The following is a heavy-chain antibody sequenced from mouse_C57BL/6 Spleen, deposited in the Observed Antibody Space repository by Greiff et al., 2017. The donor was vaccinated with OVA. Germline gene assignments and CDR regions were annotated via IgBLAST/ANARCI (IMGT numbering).Heavy chain of an antibody. J-gene: IGHJ4*01. CDR2: IDPSDSYT. CDR3: AKKGGSDAMDY. Sequence: QVQLQQPGAELVKPGASVKLSCKASGYTFTSYWMQWVKQRPGQGLEWIGEIDPSDSYTNYNQKFKGKATLTVDTSSSTAYMQLSSLTSEDSAVYYWAKKGGSDAMDYWGQGTSVTVSS. CDR1: GYTFTSYW. V-gene: IGHV1-50*01.